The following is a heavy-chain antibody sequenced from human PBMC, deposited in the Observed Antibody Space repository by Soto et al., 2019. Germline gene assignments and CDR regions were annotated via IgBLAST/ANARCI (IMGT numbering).Heavy chain of an antibody. Sequence: GGSLRLSCAASGFSLGSYAMSWVRQAPGKGLEWVSALSGSGGSTYYADSVKGRFTISRDNSKNTLYLQINSLRAEDTAVYYCAKGYPVRAKFDYWGQGTLVTVSS. CDR2: LSGSGGST. D-gene: IGHD3-10*01. J-gene: IGHJ4*02. CDR1: GFSLGSYA. V-gene: IGHV3-23*01. CDR3: AKGYPVRAKFDY.